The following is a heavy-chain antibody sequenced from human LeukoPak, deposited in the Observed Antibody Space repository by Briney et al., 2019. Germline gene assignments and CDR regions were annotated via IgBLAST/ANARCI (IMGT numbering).Heavy chain of an antibody. D-gene: IGHD6-13*01. Sequence: SVKVSCKASGGTFSSYAISWVRQAPGQGLEWMGRIIPILGIANYAQKFQGRVTITADKSTSTAYMELSSLRSEDTAVYYCARDSSSWYVLDYWGQGTLVTASS. CDR1: GGTFSSYA. J-gene: IGHJ4*02. CDR3: ARDSSSWYVLDY. CDR2: IIPILGIA. V-gene: IGHV1-69*04.